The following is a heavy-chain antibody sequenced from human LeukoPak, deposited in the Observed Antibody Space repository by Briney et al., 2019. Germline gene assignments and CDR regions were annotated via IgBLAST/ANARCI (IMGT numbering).Heavy chain of an antibody. D-gene: IGHD1-1*01. J-gene: IGHJ4*02. Sequence: GGSLRLSCAASGFTFSSIAMTWVRQAPGKGLEWVSTIRSNGETTYNADSVKGRFTISRDNSKKTLYLQLNSLRVEDTAIYYCAKGQELDDGVFDSWGQGTLVTVSS. CDR2: IRSNGETT. CDR1: GFTFSSIA. CDR3: AKGQELDDGVFDS. V-gene: IGHV3-23*01.